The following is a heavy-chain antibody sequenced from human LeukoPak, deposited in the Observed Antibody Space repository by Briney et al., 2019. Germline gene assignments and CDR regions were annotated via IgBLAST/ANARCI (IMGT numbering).Heavy chain of an antibody. J-gene: IGHJ4*02. V-gene: IGHV3-9*03. Sequence: GGSLRLSCAASGFTFDDYAMHWVRQAPGKGLEWVSGISWNSGGIGYADSVKGRFTISRDNAKNSLYLQMNSLRVEDMASYYCAKASRYDTTGYPDYWGQGTLVTVSS. CDR2: ISWNSGGI. CDR1: GFTFDDYA. CDR3: AKASRYDTTGYPDY. D-gene: IGHD3-22*01.